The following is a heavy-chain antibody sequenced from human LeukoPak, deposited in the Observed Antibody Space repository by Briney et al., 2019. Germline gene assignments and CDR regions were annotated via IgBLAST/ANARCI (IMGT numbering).Heavy chain of an antibody. CDR3: ATSAVSPHYGMDV. V-gene: IGHV3-21*01. D-gene: IGHD2-2*01. Sequence: NPGGSLRLSCAASGFTFSSYSMNWVRQAPGKGLEWVSSISSSSSYIYYADSVKGRFTISRDNAKNSLYLQMNSLRAEDTAVYYCATSAVSPHYGMDVWGQGTTVTVSS. CDR1: GFTFSSYS. CDR2: ISSSSSYI. J-gene: IGHJ6*02.